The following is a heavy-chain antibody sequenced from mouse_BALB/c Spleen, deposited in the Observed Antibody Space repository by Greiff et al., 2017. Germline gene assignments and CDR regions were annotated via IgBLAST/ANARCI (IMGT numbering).Heavy chain of an antibody. CDR3: ATLYYGNYGDYAMDY. D-gene: IGHD2-1*01. Sequence: VMLVESGPGLVAPSQSLSITCTVSGFSLTGYGVNWVRQPPGKGLEWLGMIWGDGSTDYNSALKSRLSISKDNSKSQVFLKMNSLQTDDTARYYCATLYYGNYGDYAMDYWGQGTSVTVSS. J-gene: IGHJ4*01. CDR2: IWGDGST. CDR1: GFSLTGYG. V-gene: IGHV2-6-7*01.